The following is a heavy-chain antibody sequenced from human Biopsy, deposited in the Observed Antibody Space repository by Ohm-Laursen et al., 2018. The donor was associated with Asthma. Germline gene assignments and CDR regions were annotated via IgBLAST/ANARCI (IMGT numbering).Heavy chain of an antibody. CDR3: ARGDSSNWSHYYFDY. CDR1: GFAVSRDY. D-gene: IGHD3-22*01. J-gene: IGHJ4*02. V-gene: IGHV3-53*01. CDR2: IYSGGTS. Sequence: SLRLSCAASGFAVSRDYMFWVRQAPGKGLGWVSVIYSGGTSHTADSVRGRFTISRDYSKNTLYLQMHSLRAEDTAVYYCARGDSSNWSHYYFDYWGRGTLVTVSS.